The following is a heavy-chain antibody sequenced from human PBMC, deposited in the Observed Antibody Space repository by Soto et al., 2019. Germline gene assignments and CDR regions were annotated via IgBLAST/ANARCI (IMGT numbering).Heavy chain of an antibody. Sequence: ELQLVESGGGLVQPGGSLKLSCAASGFTFSGSHVHWVRQASGKGLEWVGHIRSKANSYATSYAASEKGRFTICRDDSNNTEYLQMNSLKTEDTVVYYCSKDYYYGMDVWGQGTTVTVSS. V-gene: IGHV3-73*02. CDR2: IRSKANSYAT. J-gene: IGHJ6*02. CDR1: GFTFSGSH. CDR3: SKDYYYGMDV.